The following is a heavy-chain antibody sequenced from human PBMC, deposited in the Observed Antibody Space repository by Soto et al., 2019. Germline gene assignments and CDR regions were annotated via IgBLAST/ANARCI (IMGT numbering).Heavy chain of an antibody. Sequence: QVQLVQSGAEVKQPGSSVKVSCKASGGTFDSYAITWVRQAPGQGLEWMAGIIPVLDSANYAEKFQDRVTSTAYEYTSTVHMDVTSLRSEDTVVYYCAWTYHYDSLGKPDFSYGMAAWGQGTTATASS. CDR3: AWTYHYDSLGKPDFSYGMAA. CDR1: GGTFDSYA. J-gene: IGHJ6*02. CDR2: IIPVLDSA. D-gene: IGHD3-22*01. V-gene: IGHV1-69*12.